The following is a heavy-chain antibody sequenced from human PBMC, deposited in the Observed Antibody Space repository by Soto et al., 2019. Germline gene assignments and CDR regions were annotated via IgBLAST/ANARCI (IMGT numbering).Heavy chain of an antibody. CDR3: ARGSGSSWFDY. Sequence: QVQLVQSGAEVKDPGASVKVSCRPSGYTFTANYIHWVRQAPGQGLEWIGWMSTSSGGTKFAQKFQGRVTMTRDTSISTAYMELTTLTLDDTAVYYCARGSGSSWFDYWGQGTLVAVSS. D-gene: IGHD6-25*01. CDR2: MSTSSGGT. J-gene: IGHJ4*02. V-gene: IGHV1-2*02. CDR1: GYTFTANY.